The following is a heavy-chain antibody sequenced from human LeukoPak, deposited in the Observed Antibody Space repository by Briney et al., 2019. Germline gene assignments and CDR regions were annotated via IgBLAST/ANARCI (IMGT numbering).Heavy chain of an antibody. V-gene: IGHV4-34*01. CDR1: GGSFSGYY. CDR3: AQGGCSGGRCYPLGY. D-gene: IGHD2-15*01. Sequence: SETLSLTCAVYGGSFSGYYWSWIRQPPGKGLEWIGEINHSGSTNYNPSLKSRVTISVDTSKNQFSLKLSSVTAADTAVYYCAQGGCSGGRCYPLGYWGQGTLVTVSS. J-gene: IGHJ4*02. CDR2: INHSGST.